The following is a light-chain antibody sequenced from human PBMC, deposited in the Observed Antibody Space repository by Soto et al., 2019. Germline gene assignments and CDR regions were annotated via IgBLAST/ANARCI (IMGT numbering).Light chain of an antibody. CDR3: CSYAGSYTYV. V-gene: IGLV2-11*01. Sequence: QSALTQPRSVSGSPGQSVTISYTGTSSDVGGYNYVSWYQQHPGKAPKLMIYDVSKRPSGVPDRFSGSKSGNTASLTISGLQAEHEADYYCCSYAGSYTYVFGTGTKLTVL. CDR2: DVS. CDR1: SSDVGGYNY. J-gene: IGLJ1*01.